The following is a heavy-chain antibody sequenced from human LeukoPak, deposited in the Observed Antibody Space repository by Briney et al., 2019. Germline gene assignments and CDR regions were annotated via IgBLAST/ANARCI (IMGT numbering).Heavy chain of an antibody. CDR2: IYYSGST. CDR3: ARSRSMVEFDY. V-gene: IGHV4-39*01. Sequence: SETLSLTCTVSGGSISSSSYYWGWIRQPPGKGLEWNGSIYYSGSTYYNPSLKSRVTISVDTSKDQFSLKLSSVTAADTAVYYCARSRSMVEFDYWGQGTLVTVSS. CDR1: GGSISSSSYY. D-gene: IGHD3-10*01. J-gene: IGHJ4*02.